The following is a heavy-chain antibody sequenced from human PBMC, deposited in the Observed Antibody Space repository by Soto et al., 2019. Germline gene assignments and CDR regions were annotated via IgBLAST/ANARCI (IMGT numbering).Heavy chain of an antibody. D-gene: IGHD1-26*01. CDR3: ETDSATSYFGMDV. CDR1: GGSFTGNY. V-gene: IGHV4-34*01. Sequence: XEILSLTFAVYGGSFTGNYRSWIRQPPGKGLEWIGEVNDSGSTNFNPSLKSRVTISVDTSKKQFTLKLTSVTAADTAVCYCETDSATSYFGMDVWGHGTTVTVSS. CDR2: VNDSGST. J-gene: IGHJ6*02.